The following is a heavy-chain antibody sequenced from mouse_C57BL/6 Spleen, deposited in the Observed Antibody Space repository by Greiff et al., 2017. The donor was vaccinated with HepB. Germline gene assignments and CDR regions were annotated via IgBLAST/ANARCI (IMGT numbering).Heavy chain of an antibody. D-gene: IGHD1-1*01. CDR3: ARHYYGSSHWYFDV. Sequence: VQLQQSGPELVKPGASVKISCKASGYSFTSYYIHWVKQRPGQGLEWIGWIYPGSGNTKYNEKFKGKATLTADTSSSTAYMQLSSLTSEDSAVYYCARHYYGSSHWYFDVWGTGTTVTVSS. V-gene: IGHV1-66*01. J-gene: IGHJ1*03. CDR2: IYPGSGNT. CDR1: GYSFTSYY.